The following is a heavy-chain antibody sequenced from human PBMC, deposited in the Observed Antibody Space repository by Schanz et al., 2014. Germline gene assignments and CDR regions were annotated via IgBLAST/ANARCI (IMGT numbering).Heavy chain of an antibody. CDR2: ISVYNHNK. CDR1: GYTFTSYG. CDR3: ASVADRDFGSGYYTRIDY. Sequence: QVQLVQSGAEVKKPGASVKVSCKASGYTFTSYGISWVRQAPGQGLEWMGWISVYNHNKEYDQKFQGRVTMTTDTSTCTAYMELRSLRSVDTAMYYYASVADRDFGSGYYTRIDYWGQGTLVTVSS. V-gene: IGHV1-18*01. J-gene: IGHJ4*02. D-gene: IGHD3-3*01.